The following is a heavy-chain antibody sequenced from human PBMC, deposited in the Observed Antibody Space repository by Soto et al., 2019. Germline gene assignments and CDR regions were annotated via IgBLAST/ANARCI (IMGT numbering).Heavy chain of an antibody. V-gene: IGHV3-21*01. D-gene: IGHD4-4*01. CDR2: ISTTSSYI. J-gene: IGHJ4*02. CDR1: GFTFSSYS. CDR3: AREGSLYNDYISNCADY. Sequence: EVQLVESGGGLVKPGGSLRLSCEASGFTFSSYSMIWVRQAPGKGLEWVSSISTTSSYIYYAASVKGRFTISRANAKNSLYLLMNSLRAEDTAVYYCAREGSLYNDYISNCADYWGQGTLVTVSS.